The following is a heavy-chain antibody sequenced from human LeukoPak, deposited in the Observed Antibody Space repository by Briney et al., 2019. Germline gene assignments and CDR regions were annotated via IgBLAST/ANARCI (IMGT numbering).Heavy chain of an antibody. Sequence: ASVKVSCKASGYTFTSYDINWVRQATGQGLEWMGWMNPNSGNTGYAQKFQGRVTMTRHTSISTAYMELSSLRSEDTAVYYCARDGHYLQQWLSIDYWGQGTLVTVSS. D-gene: IGHD6-19*01. CDR2: MNPNSGNT. CDR3: ARDGHYLQQWLSIDY. J-gene: IGHJ4*02. CDR1: GYTFTSYD. V-gene: IGHV1-8*01.